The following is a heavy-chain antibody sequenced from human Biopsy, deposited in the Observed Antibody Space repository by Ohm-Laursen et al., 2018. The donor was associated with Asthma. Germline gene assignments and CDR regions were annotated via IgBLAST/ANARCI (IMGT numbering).Heavy chain of an antibody. D-gene: IGHD5-24*01. CDR2: IYYSGST. CDR1: GGSISSGGYY. J-gene: IGHJ4*02. Sequence: SQTLSLTWPVSGGSISSGGYYWSWIRQHPGKGLEWIGYIYYSGSTYYNPSLKSRVTISVDRSKNQFSLKLSSVTAADTAVYYCARVKDGYNFDYWGQGTLVTVSS. CDR3: ARVKDGYNFDY. V-gene: IGHV4-31*02.